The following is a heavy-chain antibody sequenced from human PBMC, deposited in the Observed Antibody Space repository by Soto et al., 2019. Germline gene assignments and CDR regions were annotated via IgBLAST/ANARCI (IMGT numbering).Heavy chain of an antibody. CDR2: IYSKAGKM. Sequence: QVHLLQSGAEVQKPGASVKVSCKTSGYTFNDFGITWVRQALGLGLEWLGWIYSKAGKMNFAPKFQNRVIMTTDTSTSTAFMELTSLTFDDSAIYFCARDIAFDIDYWGQGTLVTVS. CDR1: GYTFNDFG. V-gene: IGHV1-18*01. D-gene: IGHD2-15*01. J-gene: IGHJ4*02. CDR3: ARDIAFDIDY.